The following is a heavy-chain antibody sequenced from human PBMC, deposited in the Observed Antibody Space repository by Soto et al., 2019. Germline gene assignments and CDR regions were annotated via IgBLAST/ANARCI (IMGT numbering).Heavy chain of an antibody. V-gene: IGHV3-74*01. CDR1: GFTFSRYW. CDR2: INTDGSTT. J-gene: IGHJ5*02. Sequence: EVQLVESGGGLVQPGGSLRLSCAASGFTFSRYWMHWVRQTPEKGLVWVSHINTDGSTTTYADSVKGRFTISRDNAKNTQIMQMNSLRAEDAAVYYWERGDSIIWYNWFDPWGQGTLVTVSS. CDR3: ERGDSIIWYNWFDP. D-gene: IGHD3-22*01.